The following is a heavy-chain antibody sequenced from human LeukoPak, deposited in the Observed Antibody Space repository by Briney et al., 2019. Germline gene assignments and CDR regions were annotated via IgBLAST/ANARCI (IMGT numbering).Heavy chain of an antibody. J-gene: IGHJ5*02. CDR2: ISTSSSYI. CDR1: GFTFSSYS. V-gene: IGHV3-21*01. CDR3: ARGADGVSSNSRGWFDP. Sequence: GGSLRLSCTASGFTFSSYSMNWVRQAPGKGLEWVSSISTSSSYIYYADSVKGRFTISRDNARNSLYLQITTLRAEDTAVYSCARGADGVSSNSRGWFDPWGQGTLVTVSS. D-gene: IGHD2-15*01.